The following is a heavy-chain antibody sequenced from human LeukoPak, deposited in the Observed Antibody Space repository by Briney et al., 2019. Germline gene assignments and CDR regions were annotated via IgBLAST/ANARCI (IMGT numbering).Heavy chain of an antibody. CDR1: GGSISSSSYY. D-gene: IGHD3-22*01. Sequence: SETLSLTCTVSGGSISSSSYYWGWIRQPPGTGLEWIGSIYYSGSTYYNPSLKSRVTISVDTSKNQFSLKLSSVTAADTAVYYCARHEGDYYDSSGYYSVWGQGTLVTVSS. CDR2: IYYSGST. CDR3: ARHEGDYYDSSGYYSV. J-gene: IGHJ4*02. V-gene: IGHV4-39*01.